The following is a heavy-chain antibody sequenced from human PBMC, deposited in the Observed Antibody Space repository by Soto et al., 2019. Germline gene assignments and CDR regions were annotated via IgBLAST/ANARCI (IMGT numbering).Heavy chain of an antibody. CDR1: GFTFSSYG. J-gene: IGHJ4*02. D-gene: IGHD3-22*01. Sequence: PGGSLRLSCAASGFTFSSYGMHWVRQAPGKGLEWVAVISHDGSKKNYGDSVKGRFTISRDNSESMLYLQMDSLRVEDMAVYYCAKDLGRHWTYYDVSGIDSWGQGTLVTVSS. V-gene: IGHV3-30*18. CDR3: AKDLGRHWTYYDVSGIDS. CDR2: ISHDGSKK.